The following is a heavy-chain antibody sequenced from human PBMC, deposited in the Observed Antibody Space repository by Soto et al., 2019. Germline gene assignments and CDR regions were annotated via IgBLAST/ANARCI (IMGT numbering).Heavy chain of an antibody. D-gene: IGHD3-16*01. Sequence: GGSLSLSCAASGFSFDNAWMNWVRQAPGKGLEWVGRIKSKIDGGTTDYAAPVKGRFTLSRDDSKNMLFLQMTSLKTEDTAVYYCTTSVFITGLDFWGQGTMVTVSS. V-gene: IGHV3-15*07. J-gene: IGHJ3*01. CDR1: GFSFDNAW. CDR3: TTSVFITGLDF. CDR2: IKSKIDGGTT.